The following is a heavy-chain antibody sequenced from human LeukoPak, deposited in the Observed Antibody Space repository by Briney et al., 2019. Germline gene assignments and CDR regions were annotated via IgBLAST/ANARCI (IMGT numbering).Heavy chain of an antibody. D-gene: IGHD2-2*01. V-gene: IGHV4-30-4*01. J-gene: IGHJ4*02. CDR3: ARVSDCSSTTCRFDY. CDR1: GDSISSDDYY. CDR2: IYYSGST. Sequence: SQTLSLTCTVSGDSISSDDYYWSWIRQPPGKGLEWIGYIYYSGSTYYNPSLKSRVTISVDTSKNQFSLKLSSVTAADTAVYYCARVSDCSSTTCRFDYWGQGTLVTVSS.